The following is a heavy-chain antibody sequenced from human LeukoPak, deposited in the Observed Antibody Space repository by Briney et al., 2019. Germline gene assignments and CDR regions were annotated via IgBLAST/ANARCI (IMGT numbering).Heavy chain of an antibody. CDR1: GSTFSDQY. CDR2: IKQDGSEK. D-gene: IGHD1-26*01. Sequence: GGSLRLSCAVSGSTFSDQYMDWVRQAPGKGLEWVANIKQDGSEKYYVDSVKGRFTISRDNAKNSLYLQMNSLRAEDTAVYYCAREGGSYTTSPFDYWGQGTLVTVSS. J-gene: IGHJ4*02. V-gene: IGHV3-7*01. CDR3: AREGGSYTTSPFDY.